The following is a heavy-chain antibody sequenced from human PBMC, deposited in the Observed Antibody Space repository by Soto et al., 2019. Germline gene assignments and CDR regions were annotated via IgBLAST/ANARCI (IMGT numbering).Heavy chain of an antibody. Sequence: QVQLVQSGGEVMKPGASVKVSCKASGYIFNSFGISWVRQAPGQGLEWMGWISAYTGNTKYAQNFQGRVTMTTDTSTSTAYMELRSLRSDDTAVYYCARRWTTGEIDYWGQGTLVTVSS. D-gene: IGHD4-17*01. CDR3: ARRWTTGEIDY. J-gene: IGHJ4*02. CDR1: GYIFNSFG. V-gene: IGHV1-18*01. CDR2: ISAYTGNT.